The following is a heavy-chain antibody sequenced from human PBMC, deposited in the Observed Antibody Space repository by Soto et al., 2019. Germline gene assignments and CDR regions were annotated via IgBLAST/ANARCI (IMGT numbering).Heavy chain of an antibody. CDR2: IYSGGGT. CDR1: GFTVTSGS. V-gene: IGHV3-53*01. CDR3: AKGVPGIAVAGTGYFQH. Sequence: PGGSLRLSCAASGFTVTSGSMSWVRQAPGRGLEWVSVIYSGGGTYYAGSVRGRFTISRDNSKNTLCLQMNSLRAEDTAVYYCAKGVPGIAVAGTGYFQHWGQGTLVTVSS. D-gene: IGHD6-19*01. J-gene: IGHJ1*01.